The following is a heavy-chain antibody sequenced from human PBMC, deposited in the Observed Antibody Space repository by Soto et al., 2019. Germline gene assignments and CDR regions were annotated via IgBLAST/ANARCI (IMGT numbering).Heavy chain of an antibody. V-gene: IGHV5-10-1*01. Sequence: KVSCKASGYTFTSQNMHWVRQMPGKGLEWMGRIDPSDSYTNYSPSFQGHVIISADKSISTAYLQWSSLKASDTAMYYCASFRKAYYYDSSGPWGQGTLVTVSS. CDR2: IDPSDSYT. CDR1: GYTFTSQN. J-gene: IGHJ5*02. CDR3: ASFRKAYYYDSSGP. D-gene: IGHD3-22*01.